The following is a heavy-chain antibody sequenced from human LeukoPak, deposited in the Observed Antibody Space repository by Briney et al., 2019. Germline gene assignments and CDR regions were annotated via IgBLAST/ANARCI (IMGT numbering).Heavy chain of an antibody. CDR2: IYSGGST. V-gene: IGHV3-53*01. J-gene: IGHJ4*02. D-gene: IGHD3-16*02. CDR3: ARYSDYNGAGSYLDY. CDR1: GFTVSSNY. Sequence: GGSLRLSCAASGFTVSSNYMNWVRQAPGKGLEWVSVIYSGGSTYYADSVKGRFTISRDNSKNTLYLQMNSLRVEDTAVYYCARYSDYNGAGSYLDYWGQGTLVTVSS.